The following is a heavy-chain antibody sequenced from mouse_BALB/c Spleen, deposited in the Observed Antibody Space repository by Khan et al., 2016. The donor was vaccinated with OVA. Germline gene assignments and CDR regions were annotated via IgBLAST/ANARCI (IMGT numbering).Heavy chain of an antibody. Sequence: EVQLQESGPSLVKPSQTLSLTCSVTGDSITTGYWNWIRKFPGNKLEYMGYIIYTGYTYYNPSLKSRISITRHTSNNQYYLQLNSVTDEYTATYYCARSTDRYAFVYWGQGTLVTVSA. CDR2: IIYTGYT. D-gene: IGHD2-14*01. CDR1: GDSITTGY. CDR3: ARSTDRYAFVY. V-gene: IGHV3-8*02. J-gene: IGHJ3*01.